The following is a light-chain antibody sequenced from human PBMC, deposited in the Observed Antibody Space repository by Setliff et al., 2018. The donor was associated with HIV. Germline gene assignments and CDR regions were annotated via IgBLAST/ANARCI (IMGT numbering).Light chain of an antibody. CDR2: DVD. V-gene: IGLV2-14*03. J-gene: IGLJ1*01. Sequence: QSVLTQPASVSGSPGQSITISCTGTSSDVGAYNYVCWYQQLPGKAPKLIISDVDNRPSGVSSRFSGSKSGNTASLTISGLRAEDEADYYCSSLTSIITYVFGTGTKVTVL. CDR3: SSLTSIITYV. CDR1: SSDVGAYNY.